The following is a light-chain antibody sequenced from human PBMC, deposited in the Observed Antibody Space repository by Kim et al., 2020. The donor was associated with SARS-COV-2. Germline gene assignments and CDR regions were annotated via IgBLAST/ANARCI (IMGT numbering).Light chain of an antibody. Sequence: LSPGESATLSCRASQSVRRYLAWYQQKPGQAPRLLIYDTSNRATGIPARFSGSGSGTDFSLTISSLESEDFAVYYCQQRSSWPLTFGGGTKVDIK. CDR3: QQRSSWPLT. V-gene: IGKV3-11*01. CDR2: DTS. J-gene: IGKJ4*01. CDR1: QSVRRY.